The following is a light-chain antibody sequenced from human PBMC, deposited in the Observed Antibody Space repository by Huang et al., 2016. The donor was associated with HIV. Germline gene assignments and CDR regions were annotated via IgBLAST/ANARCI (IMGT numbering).Light chain of an antibody. CDR3: LQHKNFHTPT. CDR2: GAS. J-gene: IGKJ1*01. V-gene: IGKV1-17*03. Sequence: DIQMTQSPSAMSASVGDRVTITCRANQDTYNYIAWFQQKPGKAPTRLIYGASSLQTGVPSRFSGSGSGTEFTLTINNLQPEDSATYYCLQHKNFHTPTFGQGTKVEIK. CDR1: QDTYNY.